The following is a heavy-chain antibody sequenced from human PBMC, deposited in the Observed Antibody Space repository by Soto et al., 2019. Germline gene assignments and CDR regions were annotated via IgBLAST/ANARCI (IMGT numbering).Heavy chain of an antibody. CDR1: GFTFSSYA. CDR3: AKEVRESSGWYPDY. V-gene: IGHV3-23*01. Sequence: PGGSLRLSCAASGFTFSSYAMSWVRQAPGKGLEWVSDISGSGGSTYYADSVKGRFSISRDNSKNTLYLQMNSLRAEDTAVYYCAKEVRESSGWYPDYWGQGTRVTVSS. J-gene: IGHJ4*02. CDR2: ISGSGGST. D-gene: IGHD6-19*01.